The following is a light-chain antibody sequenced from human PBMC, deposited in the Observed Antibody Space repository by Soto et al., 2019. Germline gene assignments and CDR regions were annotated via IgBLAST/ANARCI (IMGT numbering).Light chain of an antibody. CDR3: QSYDSSLSGSV. Sequence: QSVLTQPPSVSGAPGQWVTISCTGSSSNIGAGYDVHWYQQVSGTAPKLLIYVNNNRPSGVPDRFSGSKSGTSASLAITGLQAEDEADYYCQSYDSSLSGSVFGGGTKLTVL. CDR2: VNN. CDR1: SSNIGAGYD. J-gene: IGLJ2*01. V-gene: IGLV1-40*01.